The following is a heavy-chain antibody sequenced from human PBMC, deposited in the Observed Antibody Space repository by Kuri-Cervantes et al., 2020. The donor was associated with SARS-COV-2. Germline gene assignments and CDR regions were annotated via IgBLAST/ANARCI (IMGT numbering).Heavy chain of an antibody. V-gene: IGHV3-30*07. CDR1: GFTFSNYA. J-gene: IGHJ4*02. CDR2: ISYDGSDK. D-gene: IGHD3-22*01. Sequence: GESLKISCAASGFTFSNYAIHWVRQAPGKGLEWVALISYDGSDKNYADSVKGRFTISRDNSKNTLYLQMNSLRAEDTAVYYCATYYDSSGYHQPFDYWGQGTLVTVSS. CDR3: ATYYDSSGYHQPFDY.